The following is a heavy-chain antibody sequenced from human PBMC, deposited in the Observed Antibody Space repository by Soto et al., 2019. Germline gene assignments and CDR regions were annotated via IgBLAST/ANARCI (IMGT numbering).Heavy chain of an antibody. V-gene: IGHV4-39*01. CDR1: GDSISNSRFY. Sequence: PSETLSLTCSVSGDSISNSRFYWAWIRQPPGEGLEWIGSIYHTGNAYYNPSLKSRVTIFVDTSKNQFSLKLTSVTAADTALYYCARDYFDSSDNTTNWFDPGARELWSPSPQ. D-gene: IGHD3-22*01. CDR3: ARDYFDSSDNTTNWFDP. J-gene: IGHJ5*02. CDR2: IYHTGNA.